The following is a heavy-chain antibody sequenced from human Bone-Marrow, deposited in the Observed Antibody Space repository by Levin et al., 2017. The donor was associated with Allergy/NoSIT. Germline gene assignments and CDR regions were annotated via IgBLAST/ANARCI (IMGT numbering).Heavy chain of an antibody. CDR2: ITRKTDGATR. CDR3: ATDYSNGHIYYGMDA. J-gene: IGHJ6*02. Sequence: SCAGSGFTSSDAWMNWVRRAPGKGLEWVGRITRKTDGATRDYATAVKGRFTISRDDSKNILYLQMNRLKTEDTAVYYCATDYSNGHIYYGMDAWGQGTTVIVSS. D-gene: IGHD4-11*01. CDR1: GFTSSDAW. V-gene: IGHV3-15*07.